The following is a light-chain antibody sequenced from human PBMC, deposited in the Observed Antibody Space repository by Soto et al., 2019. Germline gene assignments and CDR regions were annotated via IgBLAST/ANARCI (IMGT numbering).Light chain of an antibody. CDR2: AAS. Sequence: DIQMTQSPSSLSASAGDRVTITCRASQSISSYLNWYQQKPGKAPKLLIYAASSLQSGVPSRFSGSGSGTDFTLTINSLQPEDFATYYCQQSYSTPWTFGQGTKV. CDR1: QSISSY. V-gene: IGKV1-39*01. J-gene: IGKJ1*01. CDR3: QQSYSTPWT.